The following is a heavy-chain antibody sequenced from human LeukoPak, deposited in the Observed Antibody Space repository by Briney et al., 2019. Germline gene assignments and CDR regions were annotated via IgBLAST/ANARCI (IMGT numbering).Heavy chain of an antibody. V-gene: IGHV3-21*01. Sequence: PGGSVRLSCAASGITFNSYTMNWVRQAPGKGLEWVSSITSSSSYIYYAASVKGRFTISRDNAKNSLYLQMNRLRAEDTAVYYCARERQLERLAFGKEGSAFDYWGQGTLVTVSS. J-gene: IGHJ4*02. CDR1: GITFNSYT. D-gene: IGHD1-1*01. CDR2: ITSSSSYI. CDR3: ARERQLERLAFGKEGSAFDY.